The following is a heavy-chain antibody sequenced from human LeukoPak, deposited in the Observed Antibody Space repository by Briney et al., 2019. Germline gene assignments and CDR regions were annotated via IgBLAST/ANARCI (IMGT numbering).Heavy chain of an antibody. D-gene: IGHD3-3*01. V-gene: IGHV4-34*01. J-gene: IGHJ4*02. CDR3: ARGSPFFPFDY. CDR2: INHSGST. Sequence: SETLSLTCAVSGGSFSGYYWSWIRQPPGKGLEWIGEINHSGSTNYNPSLKSRVTISVDTSKNQFSLKLSSVTAADTAVYYCARGSPFFPFDYGGQGTLVTVYS. CDR1: GGSFSGYY.